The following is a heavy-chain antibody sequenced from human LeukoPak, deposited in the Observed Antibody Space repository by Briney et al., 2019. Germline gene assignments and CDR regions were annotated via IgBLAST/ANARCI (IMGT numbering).Heavy chain of an antibody. Sequence: PSETLSLTCTVSGGSISSYYWSWIRQPPGKGLEWIGYIYYSGSTNYNPPLKSRVTISVDTSKNQFSLKLSSVTAADTAVYYCARETEWLIDYWGQGTLVTVSS. V-gene: IGHV4-59*01. CDR1: GGSISSYY. CDR2: IYYSGST. D-gene: IGHD6-19*01. J-gene: IGHJ4*02. CDR3: ARETEWLIDY.